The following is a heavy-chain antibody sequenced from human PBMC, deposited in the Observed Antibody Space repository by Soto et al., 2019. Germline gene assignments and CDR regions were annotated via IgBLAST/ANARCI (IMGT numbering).Heavy chain of an antibody. Sequence: PGGSLRLSCAASGFILSSSASNRVREVSGRGMEWVGRIRSRANYYATSSGASVRGRFTFFRDDSKNMAYLQMNTLKTEDTAIYYCARGQQAAIGDYYYHGLDVWGQGTSVTVSS. CDR1: GFILSSSA. V-gene: IGHV3-73*01. CDR3: ARGQQAAIGDYYYHGLDV. D-gene: IGHD3-10*01. CDR2: IRSRANYYAT. J-gene: IGHJ6*02.